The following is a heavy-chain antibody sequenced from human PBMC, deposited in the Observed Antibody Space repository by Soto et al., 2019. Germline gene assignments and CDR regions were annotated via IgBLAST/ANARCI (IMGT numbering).Heavy chain of an antibody. CDR3: ARGRRSGGSCLNRFYP. CDR2: INHSGST. D-gene: IGHD2-15*01. V-gene: IGHV4-34*01. CDR1: GGSLSGYY. Sequence: SETLSLTCAVYGGSLSGYYWSWIRQPPGKGLEWIGEINHSGSTNYNPSLKSRVTISVGTSKNQFSLKLSSVTAADTAVYYCARGRRSGGSCLNRFYPCGQGTRGTVPQ. J-gene: IGHJ5*02.